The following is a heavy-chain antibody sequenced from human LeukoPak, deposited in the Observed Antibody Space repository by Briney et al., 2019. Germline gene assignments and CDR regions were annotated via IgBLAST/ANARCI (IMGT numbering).Heavy chain of an antibody. V-gene: IGHV1-69*04. D-gene: IGHD4-23*01. CDR1: GGTFSSYA. CDR2: IIPILGIA. Sequence: ASVKVSCKASGGTFSSYAISWVRQAPGQGLEWMGRIIPILGIANYAQKFQGRVTITADKSTSTAYMELSSLRSEDTAVYYCARWGSILGWGAPSYGGNLDDADYWGQGTLVTVSS. CDR3: ARWGSILGWGAPSYGGNLDDADY. J-gene: IGHJ4*02.